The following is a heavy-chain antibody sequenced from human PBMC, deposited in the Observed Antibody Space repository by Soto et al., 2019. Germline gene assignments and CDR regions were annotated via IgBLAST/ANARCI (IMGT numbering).Heavy chain of an antibody. J-gene: IGHJ5*02. V-gene: IGHV4-59*01. Sequence: PSETLSLTCTVSGGSISSYYWSWIRQPPGKGLEWIGYISYGGSTNYYPSLKSRVTISVDTSKNQFSLNLSSVTSADTAVYYCAREFTSSWSWFDPWGQGTLVTVSS. D-gene: IGHD6-13*01. CDR1: GGSISSYY. CDR2: ISYGGST. CDR3: AREFTSSWSWFDP.